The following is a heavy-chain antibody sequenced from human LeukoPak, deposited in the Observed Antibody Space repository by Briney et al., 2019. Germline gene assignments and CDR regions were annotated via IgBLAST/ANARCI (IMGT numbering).Heavy chain of an antibody. CDR2: IYPGDSDT. D-gene: IGHD3-10*01. CDR3: ARRGEVGEWFNY. Sequence: ESPQTPGNYSKFTITTCWIGWELQMPAEGLEWMGIIYPGDSDTRYSPSFQGQVTISADKSISTAYVQWSSLKASDNAMYYCARRGEVGEWFNYWCQGTLVTVSS. J-gene: IGHJ4*02. V-gene: IGHV5-51*01. CDR1: KFTITTCW.